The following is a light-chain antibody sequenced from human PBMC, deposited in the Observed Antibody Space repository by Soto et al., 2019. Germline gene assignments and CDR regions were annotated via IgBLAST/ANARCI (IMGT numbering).Light chain of an antibody. J-gene: IGLJ2*01. CDR2: DVS. Sequence: QSVLTQPASVSVSPGQSITISCTGTSSDVGGYNYVSWYQQHPGKAPKLMIYDVSNRPSGVSNRFSGSKSGNTASLTISGLQAEDEADYYCSSYTTSSPHVVFGGGTKVTVL. CDR3: SSYTTSSPHVV. V-gene: IGLV2-14*01. CDR1: SSDVGGYNY.